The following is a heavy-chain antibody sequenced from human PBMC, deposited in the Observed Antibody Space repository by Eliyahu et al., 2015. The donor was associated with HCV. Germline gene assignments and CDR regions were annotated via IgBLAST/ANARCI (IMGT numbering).Heavy chain of an antibody. J-gene: IGHJ4*02. CDR2: IYXDDDK. CDR1: GFSLSSXGVG. V-gene: IGHV2-5*02. Sequence: QITLKESGPTQVKPTQTLTLTCPFSGFSLSSXGVGVGWIRQPPGKAXEWLALIYXDDDKRYNPSLKNRLTITKDTSKNQVVLTMTNMEPVDTATYYCTHSTWFGEFEFDFWGQGTLVTVAS. D-gene: IGHD3-10*01. CDR3: THSTWFGEFEFDF.